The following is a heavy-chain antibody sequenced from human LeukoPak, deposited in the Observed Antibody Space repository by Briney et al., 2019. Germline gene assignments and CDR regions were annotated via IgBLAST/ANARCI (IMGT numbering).Heavy chain of an antibody. D-gene: IGHD3-3*01. CDR3: ARQRPINYDFWSGNFDY. CDR1: GGSISSSSYY. V-gene: IGHV3-11*04. Sequence: LSLTCTVSGGSISSSSYYWGWIRQPPGKGLEWVSYISSSGSTIYYADSVKGRFTISRDNSKNTLYLQMNSLRAEDTAVYYCARQRPINYDFWSGNFDYWGQGTLVTVSS. CDR2: ISSSGSTI. J-gene: IGHJ4*02.